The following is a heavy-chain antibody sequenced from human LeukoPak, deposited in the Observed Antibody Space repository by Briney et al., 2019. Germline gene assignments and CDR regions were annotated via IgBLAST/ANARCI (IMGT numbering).Heavy chain of an antibody. V-gene: IGHV3-23*01. CDR2: ISGSGGST. CDR3: AKRETSTAGLAFDI. CDR1: GFTFSSYA. J-gene: IGHJ3*02. D-gene: IGHD6-19*01. Sequence: GGSLRLSCAASGFTFSSYAMSWVRQAPGKGLEWVSVISGSGGSTYYADSVKGRFTISRDNSKNTLYMQVNSLRAEDTAVYYCAKRETSTAGLAFDIWGQGTMVTVSS.